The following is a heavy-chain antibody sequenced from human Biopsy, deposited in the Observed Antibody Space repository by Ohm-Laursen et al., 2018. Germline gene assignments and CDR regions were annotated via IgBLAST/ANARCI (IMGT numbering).Heavy chain of an antibody. CDR2: IYTIGDT. CDR3: AREDEGLLRALDL. Sequence: GTLSPTCTVSGASMTGYFWTWVRQPAGKGLEWIGHIYTIGDTTYNPSLESRVTMSLDASKNQFSLKMTSLTAADTAVYFCAREDEGLLRALDLWGQGTMVTVSS. CDR1: GASMTGYF. D-gene: IGHD3-3*01. V-gene: IGHV4-4*07. J-gene: IGHJ3*01.